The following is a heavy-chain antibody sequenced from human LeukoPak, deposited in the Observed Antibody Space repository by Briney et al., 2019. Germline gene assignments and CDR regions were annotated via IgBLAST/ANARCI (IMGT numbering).Heavy chain of an antibody. V-gene: IGHV1-2*02. J-gene: IGHJ4*02. Sequence: ASVKVSCKASGYTFTGYYMHWVRQAPGQGLEWMGWINPNSGGTNYAQKFQGRVTMTRDTSISTAYMELSRLRSDDTAVYYCARDTYYYDSTAYLIDYWGQGTLVTVSS. CDR2: INPNSGGT. D-gene: IGHD3-22*01. CDR1: GYTFTGYY. CDR3: ARDTYYYDSTAYLIDY.